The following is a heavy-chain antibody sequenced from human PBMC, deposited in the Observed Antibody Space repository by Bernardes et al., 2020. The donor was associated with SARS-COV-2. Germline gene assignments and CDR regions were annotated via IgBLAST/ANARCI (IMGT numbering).Heavy chain of an antibody. D-gene: IGHD2-15*01. V-gene: IGHV3-23*01. CDR2: ISPNDDRT. Sequence: GGSLRLSCEASGFPFNTFEMSWVRQAPGKALEWVSFISPNDDRTYYSDSVKGRFTVSRDNSKSTLYLHMRSLRAEDTAIYYCVKGGWLDDWALGTLVTVSS. CDR3: VKGGWLDD. J-gene: IGHJ4*02. CDR1: GFPFNTFE.